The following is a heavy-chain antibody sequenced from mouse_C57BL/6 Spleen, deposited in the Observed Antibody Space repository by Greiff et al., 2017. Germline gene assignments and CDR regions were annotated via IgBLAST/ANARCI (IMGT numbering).Heavy chain of an antibody. CDR1: GFTFSNYW. CDR2: ISLKSDNFET. J-gene: IGHJ4*01. Sequence: EVKVEESGGGLVQPGGSMKLSCVASGFTFSNYWMNWVRQSPEKGLEWVAQISLKSDNFETHYAESVKGRFTISRDDSKSSVYLQMNNLRAEDTGIYYCTIYYGNPLAMDYWGQGTSVTVSS. CDR3: TIYYGNPLAMDY. V-gene: IGHV6-3*01. D-gene: IGHD2-1*01.